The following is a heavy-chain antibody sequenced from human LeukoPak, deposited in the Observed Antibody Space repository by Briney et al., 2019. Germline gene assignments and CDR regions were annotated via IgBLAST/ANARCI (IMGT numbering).Heavy chain of an antibody. D-gene: IGHD3-16*01. V-gene: IGHV3-23*01. CDR3: AKPLGLRLGELYFDY. CDR2: ISGSGGST. Sequence: GGSLRLSCAASGFTFSSYAMSWVRQAPGKGLEWVSAISGSGGSTYYADSVKGRFIISRDNSKNTLYLQMNSLRAEDTAVYYCAKPLGLRLGELYFDYWGQGTLVTVSS. J-gene: IGHJ4*02. CDR1: GFTFSSYA.